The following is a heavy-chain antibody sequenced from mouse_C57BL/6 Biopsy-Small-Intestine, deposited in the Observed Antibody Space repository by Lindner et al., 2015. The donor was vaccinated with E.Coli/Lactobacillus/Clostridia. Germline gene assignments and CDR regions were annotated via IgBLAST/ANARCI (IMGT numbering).Heavy chain of an antibody. Sequence: VQLQESGGGLVKPGGSLKLSCAASGFTFSDYGMHWVRQAPEKGLEWVAYISSGSSTIYYADTVKGRFTISRDNAKNTLFLQMTSLRSEDTAMYYCARHGITWFAYWGQGILVTVSA. J-gene: IGHJ3*01. CDR3: ARHGITWFAY. CDR2: ISSGSSTI. D-gene: IGHD2-1*01. CDR1: GFTFSDYG. V-gene: IGHV5-17*01.